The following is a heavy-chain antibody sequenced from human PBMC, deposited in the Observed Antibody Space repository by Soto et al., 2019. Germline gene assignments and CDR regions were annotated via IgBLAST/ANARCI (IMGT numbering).Heavy chain of an antibody. CDR3: ARSQGSSTSLEIYYYYYYGMDV. D-gene: IGHD2-2*01. CDR1: GGTFSSYA. V-gene: IGHV1-69*13. Sequence: SVKVSCKASGGTFSSYAISWVRQAPGQGLEWMGGIIPISGTANYAQKFQGRVTTTADESTSTAYMELSSLRSEDTAVYYCARSQGSSTSLEIYYYYYYGMDVWGQGTTVTVSS. J-gene: IGHJ6*02. CDR2: IIPISGTA.